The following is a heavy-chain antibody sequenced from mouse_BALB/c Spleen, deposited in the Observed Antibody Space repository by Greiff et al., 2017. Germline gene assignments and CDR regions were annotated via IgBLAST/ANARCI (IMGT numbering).Heavy chain of an antibody. CDR1: GYSITSGYY. CDR2: ISYDGSN. V-gene: IGHV3-6*02. Sequence: VQLKQSGPGLVKPSQSLSLTCSVTGYSITSGYYWNWIRQFPGNKLEWMGYISYDGSNNYNPSLKNRISITSDTSKNQFFLKLNSVTTEDTATYDCARGLLTFAYWGQGTLVTVSA. CDR3: ARGLLTFAY. D-gene: IGHD2-3*01. J-gene: IGHJ3*01.